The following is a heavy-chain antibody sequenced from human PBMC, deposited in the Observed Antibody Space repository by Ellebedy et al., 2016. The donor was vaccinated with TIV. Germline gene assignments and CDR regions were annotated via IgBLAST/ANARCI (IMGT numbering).Heavy chain of an antibody. Sequence: KVSXXGSGYSFTSYWIGWVRQMPGKGLEWMGIIYPGDSDTRYSPSFQGQVTISADKSISTAYLQWSSLKASDTAMYYCARPPYTAMGYFDYWGQGTLVTVSS. D-gene: IGHD5-18*01. CDR1: GYSFTSYW. J-gene: IGHJ4*02. CDR3: ARPPYTAMGYFDY. CDR2: IYPGDSDT. V-gene: IGHV5-51*01.